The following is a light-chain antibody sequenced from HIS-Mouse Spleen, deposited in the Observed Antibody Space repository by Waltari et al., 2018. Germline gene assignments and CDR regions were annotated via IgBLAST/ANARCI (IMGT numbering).Light chain of an antibody. CDR3: CSYAGSPWV. J-gene: IGLJ3*02. CDR1: SSAVGGYNY. Sequence: QSALTQPRSVSGSPGQSVTISCTGPSSAVGGYNYVSWYQQHPGKAPKLMIYDVSKRPSGVPDRFSGSKSGNTASLTISGLQAEDEADYYCCSYAGSPWVFGGGTKLTVL. V-gene: IGLV2-11*01. CDR2: DVS.